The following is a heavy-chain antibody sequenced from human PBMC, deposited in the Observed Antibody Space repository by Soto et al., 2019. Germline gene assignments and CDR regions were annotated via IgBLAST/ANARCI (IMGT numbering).Heavy chain of an antibody. CDR2: TYYRSKWYN. J-gene: IGHJ4*02. Sequence: QTLSLTCALSWDSVSRNRVSWNWLRPSQSRGLEWLGRTYYRSKWYNDYAVSVKSRITINPDTSKNQFSLQLNSVTPEDTAVYYCASDSTRYGDYVLFDYWGQGTLVTVSS. V-gene: IGHV6-1*01. D-gene: IGHD4-17*01. CDR3: ASDSTRYGDYVLFDY. CDR1: WDSVSRNRVS.